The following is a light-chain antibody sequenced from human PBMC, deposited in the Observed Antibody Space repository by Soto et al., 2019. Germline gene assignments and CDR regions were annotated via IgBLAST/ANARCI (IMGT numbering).Light chain of an antibody. CDR2: DVA. J-gene: IGLJ1*01. CDR3: SSYTRSSTPYV. CDR1: NSYVGGYNH. Sequence: VLTQPASLSGSPGQSITISCTGTNSYVGGYNHVSWYQQHPGKVPKVLIYDVANRPSGASNRFSGSKSGNTASLTISGLQPEDEADYYCSSYTRSSTPYVYGTGTKVTVL. V-gene: IGLV2-14*01.